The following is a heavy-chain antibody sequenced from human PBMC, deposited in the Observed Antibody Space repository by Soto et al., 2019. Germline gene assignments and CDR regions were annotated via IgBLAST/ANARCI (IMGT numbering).Heavy chain of an antibody. CDR1: GFTFDDYA. CDR2: ISWNSGSI. D-gene: IGHD6-19*01. J-gene: IGHJ5*02. V-gene: IGHV3-9*01. Sequence: ESGGGLVQPGRSLRLSCAASGFTFDDYAMHWVRQVPGKGLEWVSGISWNSGSIAYADSVRGRFTISRDNAKNSLYLQMNSLRAEDTALYYCAKDPYSSGHTGWFDPWGQGTLVTVSS. CDR3: AKDPYSSGHTGWFDP.